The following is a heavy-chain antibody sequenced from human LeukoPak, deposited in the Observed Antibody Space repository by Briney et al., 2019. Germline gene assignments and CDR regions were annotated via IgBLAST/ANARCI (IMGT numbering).Heavy chain of an antibody. CDR1: GYSFTSYW. Sequence: GESLKISCKGSGYSFTSYWIGWVRQMPGKGLEWMGIIYPGDSDARYSPSFQGQVTISADKSLATAYLQWRSLKASDTAMYYCARVWDTVTTVSDQWGRGTLVTVSS. CDR3: ARVWDTVTTVSDQ. V-gene: IGHV5-51*01. D-gene: IGHD4-11*01. CDR2: IYPGDSDA. J-gene: IGHJ4*02.